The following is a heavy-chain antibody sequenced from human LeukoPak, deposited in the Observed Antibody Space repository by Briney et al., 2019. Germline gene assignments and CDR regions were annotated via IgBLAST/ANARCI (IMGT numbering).Heavy chain of an antibody. CDR1: GFSFSNAW. CDR2: IKRKTDGGTT. D-gene: IGHD6-19*01. J-gene: IGHJ4*02. V-gene: IGHV3-15*01. Sequence: GGSLRLSCAASGFSFSNAWMSWVSQAPGKGLEWVGRIKRKTDGGTTDYAAPVKGRFTISRDDSKNTLYLQMNSLKTEDTGVYYCSTYSSGWNLIFDYWGQGTLVTVSS. CDR3: STYSSGWNLIFDY.